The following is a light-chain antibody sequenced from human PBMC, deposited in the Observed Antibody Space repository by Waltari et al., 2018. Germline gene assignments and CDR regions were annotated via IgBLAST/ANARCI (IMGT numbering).Light chain of an antibody. Sequence: QSALTQPASVSGSPGQSLTISCTGTSRDVGGYNLVSCYQQHPGKVPTLRIYEVSTRPSGISNPFSGSKSGNTASLTISGLQAEDEADYYCCSYVGSRIVVFGGGTKMTVL. CDR2: EVS. J-gene: IGLJ2*01. CDR1: SRDVGGYNL. V-gene: IGLV2-23*02. CDR3: CSYVGSRIVV.